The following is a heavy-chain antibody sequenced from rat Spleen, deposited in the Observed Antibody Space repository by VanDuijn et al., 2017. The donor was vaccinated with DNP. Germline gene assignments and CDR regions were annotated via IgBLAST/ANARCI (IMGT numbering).Heavy chain of an antibody. CDR1: GFTFSNYY. V-gene: IGHV5S11*01. CDR2: ISTGGGNT. D-gene: IGHD1-11*01. J-gene: IGHJ2*01. Sequence: EVQPVESGGGLVQPGRSMKLSCAASGFTFSNYYMAWVRQAPTQGLEWVAAISTGGGNTYYRDSVKGRFTISRDNAKSTLYLQMDSLRSEETATYYCAKAGGYSPWYFDYWGQGVMVTVSS. CDR3: AKAGGYSPWYFDY.